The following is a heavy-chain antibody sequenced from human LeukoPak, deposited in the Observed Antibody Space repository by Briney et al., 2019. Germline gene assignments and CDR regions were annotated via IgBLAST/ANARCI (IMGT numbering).Heavy chain of an antibody. CDR2: IYYSGST. Sequence: SETLSLTCTVSGGSISSYYWSWIRQPPGKGLEWMGYIYYSGSTNYNPSLKSRVTISVDTSKNQFSLKLSSVTAADTAVYYCARGGYYYDSSGLNYYFDYWGQGTLVTVSS. V-gene: IGHV4-59*01. J-gene: IGHJ4*02. CDR3: ARGGYYYDSSGLNYYFDY. D-gene: IGHD3-22*01. CDR1: GGSISSYY.